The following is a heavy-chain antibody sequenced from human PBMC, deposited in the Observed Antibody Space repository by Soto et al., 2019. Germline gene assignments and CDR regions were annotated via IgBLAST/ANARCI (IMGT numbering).Heavy chain of an antibody. V-gene: IGHV3-33*01. J-gene: IGHJ4*02. Sequence: GGSVRLTCVASGFTFNYYGMHCVRPAPGKGLEWVAVIWSDGGTKYYADSVKGRFTISRDNSKNTLYLQMNSLRAEDAAVYYCARDRDTAMVVDWDFDDWGQGTLVTVSS. CDR1: GFTFNYYG. D-gene: IGHD5-18*01. CDR2: IWSDGGTK. CDR3: ARDRDTAMVVDWDFDD.